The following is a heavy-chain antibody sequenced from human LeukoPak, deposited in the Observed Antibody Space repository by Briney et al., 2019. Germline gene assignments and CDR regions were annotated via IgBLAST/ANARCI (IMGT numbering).Heavy chain of an antibody. Sequence: SETLSLTCAVSGGSISSNSYYWGWIRQPPGKGLEWIGSIYYSGSTYYNPSLKSRVTISVDTSKNQFSLKLSSVTAADTAVYYCARPRPSAHGGYYFDYWGQGTLVTVSS. CDR1: GGSISSNSYY. D-gene: IGHD3-16*01. CDR3: ARPRPSAHGGYYFDY. V-gene: IGHV4-39*01. J-gene: IGHJ4*02. CDR2: IYYSGST.